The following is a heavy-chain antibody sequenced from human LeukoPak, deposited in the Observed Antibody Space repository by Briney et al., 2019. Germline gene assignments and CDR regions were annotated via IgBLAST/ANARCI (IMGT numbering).Heavy chain of an antibody. D-gene: IGHD1-26*01. V-gene: IGHV3-30*03. CDR3: ARAVGATPLGYYFDY. J-gene: IGHJ4*02. CDR2: ISYDGSNK. CDR1: GFTSISYG. Sequence: PGGSLRLSCVASGFTSISYGMHWVRQAPGKGLEWVAVISYDGSNKYYADSVKGRFTISRDNSKNTLYLQMNSLRAEDMAVYYFARAVGATPLGYYFDYWGQGTLVTVSS.